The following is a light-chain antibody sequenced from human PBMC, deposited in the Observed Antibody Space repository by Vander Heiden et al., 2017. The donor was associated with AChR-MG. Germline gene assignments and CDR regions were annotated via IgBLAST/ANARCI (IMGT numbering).Light chain of an antibody. CDR3: AAWDDSLNGGV. CDR1: SSNVGSNT. CDR2: SDN. Sequence: QSVLTQPPSASGTPGPRVTISCSGSSSNVGSNTVTWYQQHPGTAPKLIIYSDNQRPSGVPDRFSGSKSGTSASLAIRGLQSEDEADYYCAAWDDSLNGGVFGGGTKLTVL. J-gene: IGLJ3*02. V-gene: IGLV1-44*01.